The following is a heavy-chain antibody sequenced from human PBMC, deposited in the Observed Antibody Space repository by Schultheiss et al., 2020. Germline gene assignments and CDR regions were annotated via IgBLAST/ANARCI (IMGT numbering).Heavy chain of an antibody. CDR3: ARDDCTITSCYGY. J-gene: IGHJ4*02. CDR1: GFTFSTSA. V-gene: IGHV3-23*01. Sequence: GGSLRLSCAASGFTFSTSAMSWVRQASGQGLEWVSTIGATALTKYFADSVKGRFTISRDNSKNTLYLQVNSLRAEDTAVYYCARDDCTITSCYGYWGQGTLVTVAS. CDR2: IGATALTK. D-gene: IGHD2-2*01.